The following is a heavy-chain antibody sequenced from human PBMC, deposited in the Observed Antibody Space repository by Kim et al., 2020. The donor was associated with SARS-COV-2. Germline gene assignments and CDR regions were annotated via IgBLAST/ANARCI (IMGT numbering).Heavy chain of an antibody. CDR1: GFTFDDYA. Sequence: GGSLRLSCAASGFTFDDYAMHWVRQAPGKGLEWVSGISWNSGSIGYADSVKGRFTISRDNAKNSLYLQMNSLRAEDTALYYCAKGVASWGWFNFASREEVYGMDVWGQGTTVTVSS. CDR3: AKGVASWGWFNFASREEVYGMDV. D-gene: IGHD3-3*02. V-gene: IGHV3-9*01. J-gene: IGHJ6*02. CDR2: ISWNSGSI.